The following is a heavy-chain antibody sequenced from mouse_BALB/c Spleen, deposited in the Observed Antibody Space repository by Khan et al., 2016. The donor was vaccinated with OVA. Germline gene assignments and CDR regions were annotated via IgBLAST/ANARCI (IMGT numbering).Heavy chain of an antibody. V-gene: IGHV2-6-5*01. Sequence: QVQLQQPGPGLVAPSQNLSITCTVSGFSLSDYGVSWIRQPPGKGLEWLGVIWGGGSTYYNSALKSRLSISKDNSKSQVLLKMSSLQSDDTAMFYCAKWVWCYYYTLDYWGQGTSVTVSS. CDR3: AKWVWCYYYTLDY. CDR1: GFSLSDYG. D-gene: IGHD1-1*02. J-gene: IGHJ4*01. CDR2: IWGGGST.